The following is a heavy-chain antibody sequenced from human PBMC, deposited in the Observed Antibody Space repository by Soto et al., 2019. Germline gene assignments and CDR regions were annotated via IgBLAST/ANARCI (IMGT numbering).Heavy chain of an antibody. V-gene: IGHV1-18*01. Sequence: GASVKVSCKASGYTFTSYGISWVRQAPGQGLEWMGWISAYNGKTNYAQKLQGRVTMTTDTSTSTAYMELRSLRSDDTAVYYCASYYDFNSDYYYYYGMDVWGQGTTVTVSS. J-gene: IGHJ6*02. D-gene: IGHD3-3*01. CDR2: ISAYNGKT. CDR3: ASYYDFNSDYYYYYGMDV. CDR1: GYTFTSYG.